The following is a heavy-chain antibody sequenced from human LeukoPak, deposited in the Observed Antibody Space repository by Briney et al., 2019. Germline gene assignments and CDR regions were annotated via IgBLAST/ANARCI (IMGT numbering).Heavy chain of an antibody. Sequence: SSETLSLTCAVSGCSISSGYYWGWIRQPPGKGLEWIGSIYHSGSTYYNPSLKSRVTISVDTSKNQFSLKLSSVTAADTAVYYCARGPDAFDIWGQGTMVSVSS. CDR1: GCSISSGYY. CDR2: IYHSGST. J-gene: IGHJ3*02. V-gene: IGHV4-38-2*01. CDR3: ARGPDAFDI.